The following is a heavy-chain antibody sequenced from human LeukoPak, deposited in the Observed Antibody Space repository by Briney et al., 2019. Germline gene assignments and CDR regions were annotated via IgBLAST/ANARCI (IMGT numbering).Heavy chain of an antibody. CDR1: GDSISNYY. CDR3: ARNALLSDSDYGMDV. D-gene: IGHD3-9*01. J-gene: IGHJ6*02. Sequence: SETLSLTCTVSGDSISNYYWSWIRQPAGKGLEWIGRIYSSGITNYSPSLKSRVTMPVDASKNQFSLKVTSVTAADTAVYYCARNALLSDSDYGMDVWVQGTTVTVSS. CDR2: IYSSGIT. V-gene: IGHV4-4*07.